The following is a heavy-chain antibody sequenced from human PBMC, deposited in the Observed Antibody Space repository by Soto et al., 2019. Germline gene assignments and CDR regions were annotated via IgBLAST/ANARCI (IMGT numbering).Heavy chain of an antibody. CDR1: GYTFTGYY. V-gene: IGHV1-2*04. D-gene: IGHD3-10*01. Sequence: ASVKVSCKASGYTFTGYYMHWVRQAPGQGLEWMGWINPNSGGTNYAQKFQGWVTMTRDTSISTAYMELSRLRSDDTAVYYCAREGCYGSGSYYRLQYYYYYGMDVWGQGTTVTVSS. J-gene: IGHJ6*02. CDR3: AREGCYGSGSYYRLQYYYYYGMDV. CDR2: INPNSGGT.